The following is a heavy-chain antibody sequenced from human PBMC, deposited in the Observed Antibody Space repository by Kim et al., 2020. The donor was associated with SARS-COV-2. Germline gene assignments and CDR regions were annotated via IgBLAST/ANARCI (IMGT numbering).Heavy chain of an antibody. J-gene: IGHJ6*02. V-gene: IGHV3-33*01. CDR1: GFTFSSYG. CDR3: ARDRAARDYYYYYGMDV. Sequence: GGSLRLSCAASGFTFSSYGMHWVRQAPGKGLEWVAVIWYDGSNKYYADSVKGRFTISRDNSKNTLYLQMNSLRAEDTAVYYCARDRAARDYYYYYGMDVWGQGTTVTVSS. CDR2: IWYDGSNK. D-gene: IGHD6-6*01.